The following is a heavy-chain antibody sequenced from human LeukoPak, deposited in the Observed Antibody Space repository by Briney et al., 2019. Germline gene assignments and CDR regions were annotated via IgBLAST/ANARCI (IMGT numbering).Heavy chain of an antibody. J-gene: IGHJ4*02. CDR1: GGSIRNYSYY. D-gene: IGHD6-19*01. CDR2: IYYNGNT. CDR3: ARHSIAVAGLDY. V-gene: IGHV4-39*01. Sequence: ASETLSLTCTVSGGSIRNYSYYGGWIRQPPGKGLEWIGSIYYNGNTYYKLSLKSRVTISVDTSKYQFSLKLSSVTAADTAVYYCARHSIAVAGLDYWGQGTLVTVSS.